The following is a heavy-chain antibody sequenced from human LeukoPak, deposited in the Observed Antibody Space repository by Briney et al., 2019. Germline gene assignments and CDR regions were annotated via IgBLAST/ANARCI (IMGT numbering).Heavy chain of an antibody. D-gene: IGHD3-9*01. Sequence: GGSLRLSCAASGFTFSSYAMSWVRQAPGKGLEWVSAISGSGGSTYYADSVKGRFTISRDNSKNTLYLQMNSLRAEDTAVYYCARENRVNYDILTGYYAFDIWGQGTMVTVSS. CDR2: ISGSGGST. CDR3: ARENRVNYDILTGYYAFDI. CDR1: GFTFSSYA. J-gene: IGHJ3*02. V-gene: IGHV3-23*01.